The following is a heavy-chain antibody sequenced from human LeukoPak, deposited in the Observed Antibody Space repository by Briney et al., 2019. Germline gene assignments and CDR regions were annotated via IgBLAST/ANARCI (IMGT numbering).Heavy chain of an antibody. V-gene: IGHV4-4*07. CDR2: IDTRGST. D-gene: IGHD4-17*01. J-gene: IGHJ4*02. Sequence: PSETLSLTCSVSGGSISRYYWNWIRQPAGKALDWIGRIDTRGSTNYNPALKSRVTMSVDTSKSQFSLKVSSVTAADTAVYYCARVMLGDYLASLDCWGQGALVTVSS. CDR3: ARVMLGDYLASLDC. CDR1: GGSISRYY.